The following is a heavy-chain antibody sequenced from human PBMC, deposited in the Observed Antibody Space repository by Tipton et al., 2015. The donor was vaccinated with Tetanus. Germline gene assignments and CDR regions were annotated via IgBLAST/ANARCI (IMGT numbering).Heavy chain of an antibody. D-gene: IGHD2-15*01. CDR3: ACLPVGGRYYYYGMDV. J-gene: IGHJ6*02. V-gene: IGHV4-34*01. CDR2: INHSGST. CDR1: GGSFSGYY. Sequence: GLVKPSETLSLICGVYGGSFSGYYWSWIRQPPGKGLEWIGEINHSGSTNYNPSLKSRVTISVDTSKNQFSLKLSSVTAADTAVYYCACLPVGGRYYYYGMDVWGQGTTVTVSS.